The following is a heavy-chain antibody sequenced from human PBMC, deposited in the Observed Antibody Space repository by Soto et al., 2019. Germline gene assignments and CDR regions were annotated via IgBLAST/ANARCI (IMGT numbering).Heavy chain of an antibody. V-gene: IGHV3-23*01. Sequence: GGSLRLSCAASGFTFSSYAMSWVRQAPGKGLEWVSAISGSGGSTYYADSVKGRFTISRDNSNNKLYLQMNSLRAGDTAVYYCAKGRAIAARRGQYFDYWGQGTLVTVSS. J-gene: IGHJ4*02. D-gene: IGHD6-6*01. CDR3: AKGRAIAARRGQYFDY. CDR2: ISGSGGST. CDR1: GFTFSSYA.